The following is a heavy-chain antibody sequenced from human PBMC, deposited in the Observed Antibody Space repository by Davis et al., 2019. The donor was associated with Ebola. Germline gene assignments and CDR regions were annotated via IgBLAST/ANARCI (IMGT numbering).Heavy chain of an antibody. CDR3: ARGVAVGGFYFEY. V-gene: IGHV3-53*01. Sequence: GGSLRLSCAASGFIVSDKYMSWVRQAPGKGLEWVSVIYRDERTYYADSVKGRFTVSRDNSENMVYLQMSTLRAEDTAVYFCARGVAVGGFYFEYWGQGTLVTVSS. CDR2: IYRDERT. D-gene: IGHD6-19*01. J-gene: IGHJ4*02. CDR1: GFIVSDKY.